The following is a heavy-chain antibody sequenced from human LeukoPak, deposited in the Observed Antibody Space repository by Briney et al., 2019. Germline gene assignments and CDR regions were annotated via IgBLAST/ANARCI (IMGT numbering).Heavy chain of an antibody. Sequence: GGSLRLSCAASEFTFSSYSMNWVRQAPGKGLEWVSYITNSGNSKSYADSVKGRFTISRDNTKNSLYLQMNGLRAEDTAVYYCARDDQYGLNNWGQGTLVTVSS. CDR3: ARDDQYGLNN. V-gene: IGHV3-48*01. J-gene: IGHJ4*02. CDR2: ITNSGNSK. CDR1: EFTFSSYS. D-gene: IGHD4-17*01.